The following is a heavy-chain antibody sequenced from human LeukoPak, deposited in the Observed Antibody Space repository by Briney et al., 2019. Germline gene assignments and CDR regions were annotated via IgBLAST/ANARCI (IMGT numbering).Heavy chain of an antibody. CDR3: ARARGDSSPASRYFDY. V-gene: IGHV3-30-3*01. Sequence: GGSLRLSCAASGFTFSNYVMHWVCQAPGKGLEWVALIANDGGEKYYADSVKGRFTISRDNSKNTLYLQMNSLRAEDTAMFYCARARGDSSPASRYFDYWGQGALVTVSS. CDR2: IANDGGEK. J-gene: IGHJ4*02. D-gene: IGHD5-18*01. CDR1: GFTFSNYV.